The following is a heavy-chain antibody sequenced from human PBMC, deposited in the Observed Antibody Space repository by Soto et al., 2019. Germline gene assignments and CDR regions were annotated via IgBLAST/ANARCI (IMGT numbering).Heavy chain of an antibody. CDR2: INSDGSST. J-gene: IGHJ4*02. V-gene: IGHV3-74*01. Sequence: EVQLVESGGGLVQSGGSLRLSCAASGFTFSSYWMHWVRQAPGKGLVWVSRINSDGSSTSYADSVKGRFTISRDNAKNTLYLQMNGLRAEDTAVYYCVRTSLVVAAATREDYWGQGTLVTVSS. D-gene: IGHD2-15*01. CDR1: GFTFSSYW. CDR3: VRTSLVVAAATREDY.